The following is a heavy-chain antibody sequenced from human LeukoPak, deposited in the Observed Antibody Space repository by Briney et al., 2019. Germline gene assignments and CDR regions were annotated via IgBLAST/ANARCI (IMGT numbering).Heavy chain of an antibody. J-gene: IGHJ6*04. D-gene: IGHD1-26*01. CDR1: GFTFSSYS. Sequence: GGSLRLSCAASGFTFSSYSMNWVRQAPGKGLEWVSYISSSSSTIYYAASVKGRFTISRDNAKNSLYLQMNSLRAEDTAVYYCARDNPSGGDLLDVWGKGTTVTVSS. V-gene: IGHV3-48*04. CDR2: ISSSSSTI. CDR3: ARDNPSGGDLLDV.